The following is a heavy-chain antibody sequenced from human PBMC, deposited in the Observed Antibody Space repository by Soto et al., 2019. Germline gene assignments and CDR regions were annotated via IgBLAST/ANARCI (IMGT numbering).Heavy chain of an antibody. CDR3: ARTHGRDGYNHFEY. CDR2: ISSTSSYI. D-gene: IGHD1-1*01. Sequence: GGSLRLSCEASGFTFSIYSMAWVRQAPGKGLEWVASISSTSSYIYYADAMKGRFTISRDNAKNSLYLQMNSLRAEDTAVYFSARTHGRDGYNHFEYWGHGTLVTVSS. V-gene: IGHV3-21*01. CDR1: GFTFSIYS. J-gene: IGHJ4*01.